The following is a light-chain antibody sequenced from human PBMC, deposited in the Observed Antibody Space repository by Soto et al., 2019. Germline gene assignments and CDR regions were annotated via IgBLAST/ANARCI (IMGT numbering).Light chain of an antibody. J-gene: IGKJ1*01. CDR3: QQRSNRPPT. Sequence: EIVLTQSPATLSLSPEERATLSCRASQSVSSYLAWYQQKPGQAPRLLIYDASNRATGIPARFSGSGSGTDFTLTISSLEPEDFAVYYCQQRSNRPPTFGQGTKVDIK. CDR2: DAS. V-gene: IGKV3-11*01. CDR1: QSVSSY.